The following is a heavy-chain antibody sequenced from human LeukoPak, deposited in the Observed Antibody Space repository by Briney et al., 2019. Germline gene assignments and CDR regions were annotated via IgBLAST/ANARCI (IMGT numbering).Heavy chain of an antibody. CDR3: ARGRDRSKTGDH. Sequence: SSETLSLTCAVYGGSFSGYYWSWIRQPPGKGLEWIGEINHSGSTNYNPSLKSRVTISVDTSKNQFSLKLSSVTAADTAFYYCARGRDRSKTGDHWGQGSLVTVSS. CDR2: INHSGST. V-gene: IGHV4-34*01. CDR1: GGSFSGYY. D-gene: IGHD5-24*01. J-gene: IGHJ4*02.